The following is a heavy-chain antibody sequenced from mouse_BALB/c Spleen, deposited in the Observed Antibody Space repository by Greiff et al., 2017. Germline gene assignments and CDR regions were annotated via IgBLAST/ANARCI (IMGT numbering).Heavy chain of an antibody. CDR1: GYTFTSYV. CDR2: INPYNDGT. CDR3: ARSDYYCGSSSYYFDY. J-gene: IGHJ2*01. Sequence: VQLQQSGPELVKPGASVKMSCKASGYTFTSYVMHWVKQKPGQGLEWIGYINPYNDGTKYNEKFKGKATLTSDKSSSTAYMELSSLTSEDSAVYYGARSDYYCGSSSYYFDYWGQGTTLTVSS. D-gene: IGHD1-1*01. V-gene: IGHV1-14*01.